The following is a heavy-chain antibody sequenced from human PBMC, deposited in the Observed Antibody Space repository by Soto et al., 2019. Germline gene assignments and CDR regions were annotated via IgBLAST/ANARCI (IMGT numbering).Heavy chain of an antibody. V-gene: IGHV4-31*03. Sequence: QVQLQESGPGLVKPSQTLSLTCTVSGGSISSSEYYWSWIRQHPGKGLEWVGYISYSGSTSYNPSLKSRLSMFVDTSNNRFSLRLSAVTAADTATYYCARLSVRVGRSPNWFEPWGQGTLVSVSS. J-gene: IGHJ5*02. CDR3: ARLSVRVGRSPNWFEP. CDR2: ISYSGST. D-gene: IGHD1-26*01. CDR1: GGSISSSEYY.